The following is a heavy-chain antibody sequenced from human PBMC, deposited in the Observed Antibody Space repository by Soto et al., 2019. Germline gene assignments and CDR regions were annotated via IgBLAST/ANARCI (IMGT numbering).Heavy chain of an antibody. Sequence: QVQLVQSGAEVKKPGASVQPSCKASGYTFTSQYIHWMRQAPGQGLEWLGLVNPSGGRKSYTQNFQGRVTMTSDTSTNTVYMELSGLRSEDTAIYYCARGREDGDYVFEHWGRGALVTVSS. D-gene: IGHD4-17*01. J-gene: IGHJ4*02. CDR1: GYTFTSQY. CDR2: VNPSGGRK. CDR3: ARGREDGDYVFEH. V-gene: IGHV1-46*01.